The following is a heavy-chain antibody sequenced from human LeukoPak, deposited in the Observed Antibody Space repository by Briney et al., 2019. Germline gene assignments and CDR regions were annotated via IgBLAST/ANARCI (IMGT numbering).Heavy chain of an antibody. V-gene: IGHV1-69*04. Sequence: SVTVSCKASGCTFSSYAISWVRQAPRQGREWMGRIIPIHGMANNAQTFQGRVTINADKSTSTAYMELSSLRSEGTAVYYCARAFTYDYDSSGAYDAFDIWGQGTMVTVSS. CDR3: ARAFTYDYDSSGAYDAFDI. D-gene: IGHD3-22*01. CDR2: IIPIHGMA. J-gene: IGHJ3*02. CDR1: GCTFSSYA.